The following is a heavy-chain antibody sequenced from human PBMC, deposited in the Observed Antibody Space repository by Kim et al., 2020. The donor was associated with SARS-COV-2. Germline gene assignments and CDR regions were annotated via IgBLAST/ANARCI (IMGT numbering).Heavy chain of an antibody. J-gene: IGHJ4*02. CDR1: GFTVSSNY. CDR2: IYSGGST. Sequence: GGSLRLSCAASGFTVSSNYMSWVRQAPGKGLEWVSVIYSGGSTYYADSVKGRFTISRDNSKNTLYLQMNSLRAEDMAVYYCARDRRCTNGVCPPYFDYWGQGTLVTVSS. V-gene: IGHV3-66*02. CDR3: ARDRRCTNGVCPPYFDY. D-gene: IGHD2-8*01.